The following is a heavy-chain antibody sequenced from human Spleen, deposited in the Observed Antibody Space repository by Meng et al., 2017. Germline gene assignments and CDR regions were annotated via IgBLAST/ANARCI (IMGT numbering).Heavy chain of an antibody. CDR2: INHSGST. Sequence: GSLRLSCVVSGGSFSDYYWSWIRQPPGKGLEWIGEINHSGSTNYNPSLESRATISVDTSQNNLSLKLSSVTAADTAVYYCARAAPWIQLWLPYYYYGMDVWGQGTTVTVSS. D-gene: IGHD5-18*01. CDR1: GGSFSDYY. CDR3: ARAAPWIQLWLPYYYYGMDV. V-gene: IGHV4-34*01. J-gene: IGHJ6*02.